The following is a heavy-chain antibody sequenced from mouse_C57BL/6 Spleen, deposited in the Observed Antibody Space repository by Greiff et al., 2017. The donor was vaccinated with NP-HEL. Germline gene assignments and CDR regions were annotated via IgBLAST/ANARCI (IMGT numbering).Heavy chain of an antibody. CDR3: ARGYYYGSSPYFDY. J-gene: IGHJ2*01. D-gene: IGHD1-1*01. V-gene: IGHV1-19*01. CDR1: GYTFTDYY. Sequence: EVQLQQSGPVLVKPGASVKMSCKASGYTFTDYYMNWVKQSHGKSLEWIGVINPYNGGTSYNQKFKGKATLTVDKSSSTAYMELNSLTSEDSAVYYCARGYYYGSSPYFDYWGQGTTLTVSS. CDR2: INPYNGGT.